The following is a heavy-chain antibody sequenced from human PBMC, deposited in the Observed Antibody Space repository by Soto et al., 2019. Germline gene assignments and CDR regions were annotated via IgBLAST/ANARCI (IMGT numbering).Heavy chain of an antibody. CDR3: ARSAGVLRFLEWPRHDAFDI. CDR2: IYYSGST. CDR1: GGSISSYY. Sequence: SETLSLTCTVSGGSISSYYWSWIRQPPGKGLEWIGYIYYSGSTNYNPSLKSRVTISVDTSKNQFSLKLSSVTAADTAVYYCARSAGVLRFLEWPRHDAFDIWGQGTMVTVSS. J-gene: IGHJ3*02. D-gene: IGHD3-3*01. V-gene: IGHV4-59*08.